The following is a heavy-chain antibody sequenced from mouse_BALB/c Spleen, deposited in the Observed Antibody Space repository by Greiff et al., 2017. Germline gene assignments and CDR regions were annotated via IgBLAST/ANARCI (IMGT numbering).Heavy chain of an antibody. J-gene: IGHJ2*01. D-gene: IGHD2-4*01. Sequence: EVQLQQSGPGLVKPSQSLSLTCSVTGYSITSGYYWNWIRQFPGNKLEWMGYISYDGSNNYNPSLKNRISITRDTSKNQFFLKLNSVTTEDTATYYCARRDYDYGFDYWGQGTTLTVSS. CDR3: ARRDYDYGFDY. CDR2: ISYDGSN. V-gene: IGHV3-6*02. CDR1: GYSITSGYY.